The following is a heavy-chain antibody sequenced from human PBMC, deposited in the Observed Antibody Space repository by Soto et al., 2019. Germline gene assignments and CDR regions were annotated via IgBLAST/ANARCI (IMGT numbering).Heavy chain of an antibody. V-gene: IGHV4-59*01. CDR1: GGSISSYY. CDR2: IYYSGST. J-gene: IGHJ6*02. D-gene: IGHD2-15*01. Sequence: PSETLSLTCTVSGGSISSYYWSWIRQPPGKGLEWIGYIYYSGSTNYNPSLKSRVTISVDTSKNQFSLKLSSVTAADTAVYYCARGGSWLGMDVWGQGTTVTVS. CDR3: ARGGSWLGMDV.